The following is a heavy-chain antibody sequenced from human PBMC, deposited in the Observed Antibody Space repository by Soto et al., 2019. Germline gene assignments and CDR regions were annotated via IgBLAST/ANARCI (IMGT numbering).Heavy chain of an antibody. J-gene: IGHJ5*02. Sequence: GGSLRLSCAASGFTFSSYDMHWVRQATGKGLEWVSAIGTAGDTYYPGSVKGRFTISRENAKNSLYLQMNSLRAGDTAVYYCARERGKYQLLREFDPWGQGTLVTVSS. CDR2: IGTAGDT. CDR3: ARERGKYQLLREFDP. D-gene: IGHD2-2*01. CDR1: GFTFSSYD. V-gene: IGHV3-13*01.